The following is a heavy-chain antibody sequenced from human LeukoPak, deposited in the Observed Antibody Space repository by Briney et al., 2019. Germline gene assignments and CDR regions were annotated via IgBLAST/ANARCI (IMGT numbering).Heavy chain of an antibody. CDR1: GASIRGYY. CDR2: IFYSRVT. J-gene: IGHJ3*02. V-gene: IGHV4-59*01. Sequence: SETLSLTCTVSGASIRGYYWGWIRQPPGKGLECIGHIFYSRVTNYNPSLKSRVTISLDTSKNQVSLKLSSLTAADTALYYCARRQQLADGGQAFDIWGQGTMVTASS. CDR3: ARRQQLADGGQAFDI. D-gene: IGHD6-13*01.